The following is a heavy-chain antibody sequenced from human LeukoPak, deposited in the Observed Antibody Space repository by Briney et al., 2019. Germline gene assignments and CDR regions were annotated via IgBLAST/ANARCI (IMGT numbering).Heavy chain of an antibody. CDR2: ICYSGST. CDR3: ARHSYGPTVYYYGMDV. J-gene: IGHJ6*04. V-gene: IGHV4-61*01. D-gene: IGHD5-18*01. Sequence: PSETLSLTCTVSGVSVSSGSYYWSWIRQPPGKGLEWIGYICYSGSTNYNPSLKSRVTISVDTSKNQFSLKLSSVTAADTAVYYCARHSYGPTVYYYGMDVWGKGTTVTVSS. CDR1: GVSVSSGSYY.